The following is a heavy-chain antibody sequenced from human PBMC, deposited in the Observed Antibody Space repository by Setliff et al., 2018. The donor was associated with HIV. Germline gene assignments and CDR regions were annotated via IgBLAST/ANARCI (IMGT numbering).Heavy chain of an antibody. CDR1: GFMFGSYG. D-gene: IGHD3-3*01. CDR3: VGGHYDLWSGYVNYYLDL. CDR2: ISNDGSHK. V-gene: IGHV3-30*14. Sequence: PGGSLRLSCAASGFMFGSYGMHWVRQAPVKGLEWMALISNDGSHKYYADSVKGRFTISRDNSKNTLYLRMDSLSPEDTALYYCVGGHYDLWSGYVNYYLDLWGQGTLVTVSS. J-gene: IGHJ4*02.